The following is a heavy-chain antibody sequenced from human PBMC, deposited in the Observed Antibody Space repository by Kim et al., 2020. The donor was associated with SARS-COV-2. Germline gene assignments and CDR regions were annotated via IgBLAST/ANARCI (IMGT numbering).Heavy chain of an antibody. D-gene: IGHD6-13*01. CDR1: GFTFSSYW. CDR3: ARHGYSSNWYSPGDYYYYYGMDV. V-gene: IGHV3-74*01. Sequence: GGSLRLSCAASGFTFSSYWMHWVRQAPGKGLVWVSRINSDGSTTSNADSVKGRFTISRDNAKNTLYLQMDSLRAEDTAVYYCARHGYSSNWYSPGDYYYYYGMDVWGQGTTVTVSS. J-gene: IGHJ6*02. CDR2: INSDGSTT.